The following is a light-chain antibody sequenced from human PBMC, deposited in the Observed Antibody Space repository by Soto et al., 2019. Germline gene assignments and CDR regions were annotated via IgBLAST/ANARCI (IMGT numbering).Light chain of an antibody. CDR1: QGISSY. CDR3: QKYNSAPPLT. Sequence: DIKMTQSPSSLSASVGDRVTITCRASQGISSYLAWYQQKPGKVPKLLIYAASTLQSGVPSRFSGSGSGTDFTLTTSSIQPEDVATYYCQKYNSAPPLTFGGGTKVEIK. V-gene: IGKV1-27*01. J-gene: IGKJ4*01. CDR2: AAS.